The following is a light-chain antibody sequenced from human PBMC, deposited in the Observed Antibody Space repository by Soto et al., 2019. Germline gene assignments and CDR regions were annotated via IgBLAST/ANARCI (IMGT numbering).Light chain of an antibody. V-gene: IGKV3-15*01. CDR1: ENFRTK. J-gene: IGKJ1*01. CDR2: GAS. Sequence: EIVMTQSPAILSVSPGEGASLACRASENFRTKVGWYQQKAGQAPRLLIYGASTRATGVPDRFTGSGSGTDFTLTISRLEPEDFAVYYCQLFGSSRPFGQGTKVDIK. CDR3: QLFGSSRP.